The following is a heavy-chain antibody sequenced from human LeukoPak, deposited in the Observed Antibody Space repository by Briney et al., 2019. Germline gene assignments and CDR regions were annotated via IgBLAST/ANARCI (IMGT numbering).Heavy chain of an antibody. Sequence: GGSQRLSCSASGFTFNRFYLHWVRQAPGKGLEFVSHISSNGATTYYADSVKGRFTISRDNSKNTLYLQTSSLRADDTAVYYCVKDRSIAAPNNDFFDSWGQGALVTVSS. CDR1: GFTFNRFY. D-gene: IGHD6-6*01. V-gene: IGHV3-64D*06. CDR3: VKDRSIAAPNNDFFDS. CDR2: ISSNGATT. J-gene: IGHJ4*02.